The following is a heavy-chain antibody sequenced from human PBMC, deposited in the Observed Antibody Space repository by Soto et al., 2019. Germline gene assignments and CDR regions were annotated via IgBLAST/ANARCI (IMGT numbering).Heavy chain of an antibody. Sequence: QVQLQQSGPGLVKPSQTLSLTCAISGDSVSSNSAAWNWIRQSPSRGLEWLVRTYYRSKWYNDYAVSVKSRITINPDTSKNQFSLQLNSVTPEDTAVYYCAREDPRQLLQRGGMDVWGQGTTVTVSS. J-gene: IGHJ6*02. CDR2: TYYRSKWYN. CDR1: GDSVSSNSAA. D-gene: IGHD6-6*01. CDR3: AREDPRQLLQRGGMDV. V-gene: IGHV6-1*01.